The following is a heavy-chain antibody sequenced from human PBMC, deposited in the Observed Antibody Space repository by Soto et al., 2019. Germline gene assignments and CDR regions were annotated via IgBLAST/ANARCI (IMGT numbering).Heavy chain of an antibody. V-gene: IGHV5-51*01. J-gene: IGHJ4*02. CDR3: ARSPRSSPYFDY. CDR2: IYPGDYET. D-gene: IGHD6-13*01. Sequence: PGESLKISCQCSGYTFSNFWIAWVRQLPGKGLEWMGIIYPGDYETRYSPSFHDKVTISADRSIGTAYLQWSSLEASDSAFYFCARSPRSSPYFDYWGQGALVTVSS. CDR1: GYTFSNFW.